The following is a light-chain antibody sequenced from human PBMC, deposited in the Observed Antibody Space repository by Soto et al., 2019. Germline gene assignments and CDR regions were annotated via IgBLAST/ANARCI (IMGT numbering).Light chain of an antibody. CDR2: TTS. CDR1: QGINNW. CDR3: QQANSFPLT. V-gene: IGKV1D-12*01. Sequence: DIQMTQSPSSVSASVGDRVTITCRASQGINNWLAWYQQKPGKAPKILIYTTSNLLSGVPSRFTGSGSGTNFTLTISSLQPEDFATYYCQQANSFPLTFGGGTKVEIK. J-gene: IGKJ4*01.